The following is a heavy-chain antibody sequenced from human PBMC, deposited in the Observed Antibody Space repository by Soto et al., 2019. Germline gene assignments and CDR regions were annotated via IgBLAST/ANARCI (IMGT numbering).Heavy chain of an antibody. V-gene: IGHV1-69*01. J-gene: IGHJ4*02. CDR1: GGTFSSYS. Sequence: QVQLVQSGAEVKKPGSSVKVSCKASGGTFSSYSINWVRQAPGQGLEWMGEIIPIFGTANYAQTFQGRVTITTDESTSTVYMELTRLRPDDTAVYYCARAGGTHSGGIVYWGQGTLVTGSS. CDR3: ARAGGTHSGGIVY. D-gene: IGHD2-8*02. CDR2: IIPIFGTA.